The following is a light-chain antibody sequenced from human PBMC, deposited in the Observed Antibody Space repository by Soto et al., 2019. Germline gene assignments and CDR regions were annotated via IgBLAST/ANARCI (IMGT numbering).Light chain of an antibody. CDR3: QQYDNLLPIT. J-gene: IGKJ5*01. V-gene: IGKV1-33*01. Sequence: IQXTXSPSSLSASVGDRVTITCQASQDIAKNLNWYQQKPGKAPKLLIYDASSLQTGVPSRFSGSGSATHFTFTISSLQSEDIATYYCQQYDNLLPITFGQGTRLEIK. CDR1: QDIAKN. CDR2: DAS.